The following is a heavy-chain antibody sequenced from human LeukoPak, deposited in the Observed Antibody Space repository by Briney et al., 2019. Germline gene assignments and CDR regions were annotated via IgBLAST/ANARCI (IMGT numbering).Heavy chain of an antibody. CDR3: ARDENGYVWGSFRA. J-gene: IGHJ5*02. D-gene: IGHD3-16*02. CDR1: GGSFSGYY. CDR2: INHSGST. V-gene: IGHV4-34*01. Sequence: SETLSLTCAVYGGSFSGYYWSWIRQPPGKGLEWIGEINHSGSTNYNPSLKSRVTISVDTSKNQFSLKLSSVTAADTAVYYCARDENGYVWGSFRAWGQGTLVTVSS.